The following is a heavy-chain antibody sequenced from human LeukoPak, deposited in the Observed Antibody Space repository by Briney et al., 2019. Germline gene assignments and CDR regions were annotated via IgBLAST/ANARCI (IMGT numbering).Heavy chain of an antibody. CDR3: ARPTSSGLYPH. CDR1: GFTFSSYA. D-gene: IGHD6-19*01. V-gene: IGHV3-48*01. J-gene: IGHJ3*01. CDR2: ISSSSRTI. Sequence: PGGSLRLSCAASGFTFSSYAMSWVRQAPGKGLEWVSYISSSSRTIYYADSVKGRFTISRDNAKNSLYLQMNSLRAEDTAVYYCARPTSSGLYPHWGQGTMVTVSS.